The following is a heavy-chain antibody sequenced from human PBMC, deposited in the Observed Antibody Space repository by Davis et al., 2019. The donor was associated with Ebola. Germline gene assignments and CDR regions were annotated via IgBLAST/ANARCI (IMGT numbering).Heavy chain of an antibody. CDR1: GYTFTSYG. CDR2: ISAYNGNT. D-gene: IGHD6-13*01. V-gene: IGHV1-18*01. CDR3: ARDKYSSTEYYYYYGMDV. J-gene: IGHJ6*02. Sequence: SVKVSCRASGYTFTSYGISWVRQAPGQGLEWMGWISAYNGNTNYAQKLQGRVTMTTDTSTSTAYMELRSLRSDDTAVYYCARDKYSSTEYYYYYGMDVWGQGTTVTVPS.